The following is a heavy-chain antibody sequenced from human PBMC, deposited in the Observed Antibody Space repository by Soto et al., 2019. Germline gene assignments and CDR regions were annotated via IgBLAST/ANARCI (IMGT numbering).Heavy chain of an antibody. V-gene: IGHV4-39*01. CDR2: ISYSGRT. CDR3: ARQQYYDSRGLFDY. D-gene: IGHD3-22*01. Sequence: PSETLSLTCAVSGGSIDNSHSFWGWIRQPPGKGLEWIGSISYSGRTYDNPSLKSRVTISSDTSNNQFSLKLSSVTAADTAVYYCARQQYYDSRGLFDYWGQGTLVTVSS. J-gene: IGHJ4*02. CDR1: GGSIDNSHSF.